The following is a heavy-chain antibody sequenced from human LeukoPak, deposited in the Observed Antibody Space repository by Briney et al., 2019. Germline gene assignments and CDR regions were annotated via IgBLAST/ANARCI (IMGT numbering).Heavy chain of an antibody. V-gene: IGHV4-34*01. Sequence: SETLSLTCAVYGGSFSGYYWSWIRQPPGKGLEWIGEINHSGSTNYNPSLKSRVTISVDTSKNQFSLKLSSVTAADTAVYYRARGPTIAAPSPNTFFYYGMDVWGQGTTVTVSS. CDR2: INHSGST. CDR1: GGSFSGYY. CDR3: ARGPTIAAPSPNTFFYYGMDV. J-gene: IGHJ6*02. D-gene: IGHD6-13*01.